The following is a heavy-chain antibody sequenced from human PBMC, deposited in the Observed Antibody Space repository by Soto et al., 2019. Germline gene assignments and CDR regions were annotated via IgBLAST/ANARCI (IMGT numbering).Heavy chain of an antibody. D-gene: IGHD2-21*01. Sequence: GGSLRLSCAASGFTFNTYGMHWLRQAPGKGLEWVAVISYDGSDKYYADSVKGRFIISRDNSKNTLYLQMNSLRAEDTAIYYCAKSPNFYCSSPHCYKFYFDFWGQGALVTVSS. J-gene: IGHJ4*02. V-gene: IGHV3-30*18. CDR3: AKSPNFYCSSPHCYKFYFDF. CDR2: ISYDGSDK. CDR1: GFTFNTYG.